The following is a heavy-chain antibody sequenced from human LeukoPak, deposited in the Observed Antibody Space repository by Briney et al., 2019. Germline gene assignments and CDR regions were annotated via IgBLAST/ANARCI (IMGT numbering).Heavy chain of an antibody. V-gene: IGHV1-69*06. Sequence: SVKVSCKASGGTFSSNAISWMRQAPGQGLEWMGWIIPIFGTANYAQKFQGRVTITADKSTSTAYMELSSLRSEDTAVYFCARSFGSGYDYYYYFMDVWGKGTTVTVSS. CDR2: IIPIFGTA. CDR3: ARSFGSGYDYYYYFMDV. D-gene: IGHD5-12*01. J-gene: IGHJ6*03. CDR1: GGTFSSNA.